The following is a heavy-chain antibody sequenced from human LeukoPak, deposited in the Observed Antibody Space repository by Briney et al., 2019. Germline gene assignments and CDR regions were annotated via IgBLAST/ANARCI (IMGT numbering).Heavy chain of an antibody. CDR1: GFMVNSNY. CDR3: ARGGSTWDWYFDL. J-gene: IGHJ2*01. Sequence: PGGSLRLSCAASGFMVNSNYITWVRQAPGKGLEWVSVIYTGGYTNYADSVRGRFTISRDFSQNTLYLQMNSLRVEDTAVYFCARGGSTWDWYFDLWGRGTLVTVSS. V-gene: IGHV3-53*01. CDR2: IYTGGYT. D-gene: IGHD6-13*01.